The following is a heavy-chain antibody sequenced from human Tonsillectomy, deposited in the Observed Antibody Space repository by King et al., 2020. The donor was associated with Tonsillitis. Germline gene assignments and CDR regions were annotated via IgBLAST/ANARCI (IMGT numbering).Heavy chain of an antibody. CDR3: AREISGSPTYGSAFDI. CDR1: DNSISSSGHY. D-gene: IGHD1-26*01. J-gene: IGHJ3*02. Sequence: VQLQESGPGLVKPSQTLSLICTVSDNSISSSGHYWSWIRQPAGKELEWIGRIYTSGSSNSNPSLNSRVTMSVGTSRNQLSLFLSSVPAADTAVYYCAREISGSPTYGSAFDIWGQGTMVTVS. V-gene: IGHV4-61*02. CDR2: IYTSGSS.